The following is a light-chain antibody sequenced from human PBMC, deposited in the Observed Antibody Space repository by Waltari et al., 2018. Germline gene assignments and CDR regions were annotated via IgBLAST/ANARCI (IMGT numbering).Light chain of an antibody. CDR3: NSYTTSSTWV. CDR1: SSAIGAYNY. V-gene: IGLV2-14*01. Sequence: QSALTQPASVSGSPGQSITISCTGTSSAIGAYNYVSWYQHLPGKAPKFIISEVRRRPSGVSNRFSGSKSGNMASLTISGLQAEDEADYYCNSYTTSSTWVFGGGTKLTVL. CDR2: EVR. J-gene: IGLJ3*02.